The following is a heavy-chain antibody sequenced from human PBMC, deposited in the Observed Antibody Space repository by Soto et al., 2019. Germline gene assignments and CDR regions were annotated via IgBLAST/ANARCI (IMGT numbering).Heavy chain of an antibody. J-gene: IGHJ4*02. Sequence: PGGSLRLSCAASGFTFSSYAMSWVRQAPGKGLEWVSAISGSGGSTYYADSVKGRFTISRDNSKNTLYLQMNSLRAEDTAVYYCAKEVAPSNDYGDPTGFGYWGQGTLVTVSS. CDR3: AKEVAPSNDYGDPTGFGY. D-gene: IGHD4-17*01. CDR1: GFTFSSYA. CDR2: ISGSGGST. V-gene: IGHV3-23*01.